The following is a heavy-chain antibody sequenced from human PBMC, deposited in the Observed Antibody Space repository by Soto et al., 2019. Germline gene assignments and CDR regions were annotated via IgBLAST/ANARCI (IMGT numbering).Heavy chain of an antibody. V-gene: IGHV3-23*01. Sequence: SLRLSCAASGFTFSSYAMSWVRQAPGKGLEWVSAISGSGGSTYYADSVKGRFTISRDNSKNTLYLKMNSLRAEDTAVYYCAKDSGPDYYDSSGYDYWGQATLVTVSS. CDR3: AKDSGPDYYDSSGYDY. D-gene: IGHD3-22*01. CDR1: GFTFSSYA. CDR2: ISGSGGST. J-gene: IGHJ4*02.